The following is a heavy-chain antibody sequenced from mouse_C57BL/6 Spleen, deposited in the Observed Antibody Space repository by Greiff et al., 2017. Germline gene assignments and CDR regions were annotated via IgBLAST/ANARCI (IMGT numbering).Heavy chain of an antibody. CDR1: GYSITSGYY. D-gene: IGHD2-4*01. J-gene: IGHJ4*01. CDR2: ISYDGSN. CDR3: ARGDYDYDGPYAMDY. V-gene: IGHV3-6*01. Sequence: EVQLVESGPGLVKPSQSLSLTCSVTGYSITSGYYWNWIRQFPGNKLEWMGYISYDGSNNYNPSLKNRISITRDTSKNQFFLKLNSVTTEDTATYYCARGDYDYDGPYAMDYWGQGTSVTVSS.